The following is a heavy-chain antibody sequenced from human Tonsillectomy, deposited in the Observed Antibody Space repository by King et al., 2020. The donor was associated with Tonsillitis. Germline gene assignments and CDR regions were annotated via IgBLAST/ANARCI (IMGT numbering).Heavy chain of an antibody. J-gene: IGHJ4*02. Sequence: QLVQSGPEVKKPGASVKVSCEASGYTFSNYGISWVRQAPGQGLEWMGWISAYNGNTKYAQNLQGRVTMTTDTSTSTAYMELRSLRSDDTAVYYCARDGPTYYFDTSGDPFDYWGQGTLVTVSS. CDR3: ARDGPTYYFDTSGDPFDY. D-gene: IGHD3-22*01. CDR1: GYTFSNYG. V-gene: IGHV1-18*01. CDR2: ISAYNGNT.